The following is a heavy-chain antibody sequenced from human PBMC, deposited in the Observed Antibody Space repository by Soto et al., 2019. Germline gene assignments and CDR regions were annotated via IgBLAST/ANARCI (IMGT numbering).Heavy chain of an antibody. D-gene: IGHD5-12*01. CDR3: ATRYSGYDCLGDVFDT. J-gene: IGHJ3*02. CDR2: IYYTGST. V-gene: IGHV4-61*01. Sequence: QVQLQESGPGLVKPSETLSLTCTVSGGSLNSPYYYGTWIRQPPGKGLEWIGYIYYTGSTSYNPSLKSRVAISLDTSKKQFSLKLSSVTASDTAVYYCATRYSGYDCLGDVFDTWGQGTLVTVFS. CDR1: GGSLNSPYYY.